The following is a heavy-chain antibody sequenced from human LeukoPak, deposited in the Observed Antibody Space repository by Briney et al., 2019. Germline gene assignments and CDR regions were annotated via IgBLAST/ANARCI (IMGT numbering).Heavy chain of an antibody. CDR3: ARTTEGGYSYGYFYYYYMDV. CDR1: GYSLSSGYY. V-gene: IGHV4-38-2*02. J-gene: IGHJ6*03. D-gene: IGHD5-18*01. CDR2: IYHSGST. Sequence: SETLSLTCIVSGYSLSSGYYWGWIRQPPGKGLEWIGSIYHSGSTYYNPSLKSRVTISVDTSKNQFSLRLSSVTAADTAVYYCARTTEGGYSYGYFYYYYMDVWGKGTTVTISS.